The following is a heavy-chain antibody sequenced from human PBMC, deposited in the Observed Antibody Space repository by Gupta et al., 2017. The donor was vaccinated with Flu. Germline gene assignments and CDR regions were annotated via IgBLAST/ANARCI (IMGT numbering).Heavy chain of an antibody. CDR2: IFLGDSDT. D-gene: IGHD1-7*01. J-gene: IGHJ4*02. Sequence: SFSTHWIGWVRQMPGKGLEWMGIIFLGDSDTRYSPSFQGQVTISADRSISTAYLQWSSLKASDTAIYYCASGTSGIGFDFWGQGTLVTVSS. V-gene: IGHV5-51*01. CDR3: ASGTSGIGFDF. CDR1: SFSTHW.